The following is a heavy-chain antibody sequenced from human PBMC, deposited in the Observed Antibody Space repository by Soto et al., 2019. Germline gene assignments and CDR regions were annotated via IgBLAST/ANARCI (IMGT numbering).Heavy chain of an antibody. Sequence: SETLSLTCAVYGGSFSGYYWSWIRQPPGKGLEWIGEINHSGSTNYNPSLKSRVTISVDTSKNQFSLKLSSVTAADTAVYYCARVWAYNWNRSQGWFDPWGQGTLVTVSS. D-gene: IGHD1-20*01. J-gene: IGHJ5*02. CDR3: ARVWAYNWNRSQGWFDP. CDR2: INHSGST. CDR1: GGSFSGYY. V-gene: IGHV4-34*01.